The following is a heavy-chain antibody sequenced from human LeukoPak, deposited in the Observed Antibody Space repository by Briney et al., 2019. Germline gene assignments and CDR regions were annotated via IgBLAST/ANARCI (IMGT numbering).Heavy chain of an antibody. V-gene: IGHV3-33*01. CDR2: IWYDGSNK. Sequence: GGSLRLSCAASGFIFSNYGMHWVRQAPGKGLEWVALIWYDGSNKYYVDSVKGRFTISRDNSKNTLYLQMNSLRAEDTAVYYCATYAYGPSYWGQGTLVTVSS. J-gene: IGHJ4*02. CDR1: GFIFSNYG. CDR3: ATYAYGPSY. D-gene: IGHD2-2*01.